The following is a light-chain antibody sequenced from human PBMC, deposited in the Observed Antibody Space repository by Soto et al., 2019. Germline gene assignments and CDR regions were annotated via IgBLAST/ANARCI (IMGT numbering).Light chain of an antibody. CDR3: QHYYNKWGM. V-gene: IGKV4-1*01. CDR1: ESVLDKSNNKDY. J-gene: IGKJ1*01. CDR2: WAS. Sequence: EIVMTQSPDSLAVSLGERATINCKSSESVLDKSNNKDYLAWYQQKPGQPPKLVIYWASTRESGVPDRFIGGGSGTDFTLTINSVQAEDVAFYICQHYYNKWGMFGQGTSVEI.